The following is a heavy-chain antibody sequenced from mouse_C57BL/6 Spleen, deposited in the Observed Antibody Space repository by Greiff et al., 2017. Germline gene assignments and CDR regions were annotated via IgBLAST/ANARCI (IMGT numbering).Heavy chain of an antibody. V-gene: IGHV1-9*01. J-gene: IGHJ3*01. D-gene: IGHD2-3*01. CDR2: ILPGSGST. CDR3: ARGGYDGYYWGAY. Sequence: QVQLKQSGAELMKPGASVKLSCKATGYTFTGYWIEWVKQRPGHGLEWIGEILPGSGSTNYTEKFKGKATFTADTSSNTAYMQLSSLTTEDSAIYYCARGGYDGYYWGAYWGQGTLVTVSA. CDR1: GYTFTGYW.